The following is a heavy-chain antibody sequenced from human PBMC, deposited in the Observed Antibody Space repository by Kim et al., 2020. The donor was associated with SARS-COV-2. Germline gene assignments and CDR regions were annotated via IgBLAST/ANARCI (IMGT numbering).Heavy chain of an antibody. D-gene: IGHD3-22*01. CDR3: ARAHSSITMIVSGYYYGMDV. CDR2: IIPIFGTA. V-gene: IGHV1-69*13. Sequence: SVKVSCKASGCTFSSYAISWVRQAPGQGLEWMGGIIPIFGTANYAQKFQGRVTITADESTSTAYMELSSLRSEDTAVYYCARAHSSITMIVSGYYYGMDVWGQGTTVTVSS. J-gene: IGHJ6*02. CDR1: GCTFSSYA.